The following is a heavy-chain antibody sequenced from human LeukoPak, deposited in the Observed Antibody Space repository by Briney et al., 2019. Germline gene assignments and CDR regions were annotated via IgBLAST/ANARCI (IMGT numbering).Heavy chain of an antibody. CDR2: IKSNTDGGTT. D-gene: IGHD7-27*01. CDR1: GFTFSIAW. V-gene: IGHV3-15*01. J-gene: IGHJ4*02. CDR3: ITEPPGVVF. Sequence: GGSLRLSCAASGFTFSIAWMNWVRQAPGKWMEWVGRIKSNTDGGTTDYAAPVKDRFTISRNDSEKTLYLQMNSLKTEDTAVYYCITEPPGVVFWGQGTLVTVSS.